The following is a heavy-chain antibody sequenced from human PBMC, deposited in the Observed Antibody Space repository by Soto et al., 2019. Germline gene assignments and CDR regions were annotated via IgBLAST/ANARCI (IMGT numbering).Heavy chain of an antibody. D-gene: IGHD1-1*01. CDR2: IGTAGDT. CDR3: ARAGVQLERPYYYYGMDV. V-gene: IGHV3-13*04. J-gene: IGHJ6*02. Sequence: GGSLRLSCAASGFTFSSYDMHWVRQATGKGLEWVSAIGTAGDTYYPGSVKGRFTISRENAKNSLYLQMNSLRAGDTAVYYCARAGVQLERPYYYYGMDVWGQGTTVTVSS. CDR1: GFTFSSYD.